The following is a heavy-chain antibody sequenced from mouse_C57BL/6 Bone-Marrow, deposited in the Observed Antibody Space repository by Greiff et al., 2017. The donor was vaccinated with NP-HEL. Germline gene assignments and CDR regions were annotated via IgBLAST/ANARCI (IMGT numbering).Heavy chain of an antibody. V-gene: IGHV1-15*01. J-gene: IGHJ3*01. D-gene: IGHD2-3*01. CDR3: TRKEGYDGYYSFAY. CDR1: GYTFTDYE. Sequence: VQLQQSGAELVRPGASVTLSCKAPGYTFTDYEMHWVKQTPVHGLEWIGAIDPETGGTAYNQKFKGKAILTADKSSSTAFMELRSLTSEDSAVYYCTRKEGYDGYYSFAYWGQGTLVTVSA. CDR2: IDPETGGT.